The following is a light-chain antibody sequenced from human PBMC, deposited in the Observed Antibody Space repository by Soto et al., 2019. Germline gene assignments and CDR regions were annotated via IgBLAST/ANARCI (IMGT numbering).Light chain of an antibody. CDR1: QSVGTY. CDR3: QQRYNRPIT. Sequence: EIVLTQSPATLSLSPGARATLSCRASQSVGTYLAWYQHNPGQAPRLLIYDASSRATGIPARFSGSGSGTDYTLTISSPEPEDVAVYYCQQRYNRPITFGEVTKL. V-gene: IGKV3-11*01. J-gene: IGKJ2*01. CDR2: DAS.